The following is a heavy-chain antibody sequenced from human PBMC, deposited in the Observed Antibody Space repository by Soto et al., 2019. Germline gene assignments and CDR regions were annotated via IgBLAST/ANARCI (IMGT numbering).Heavy chain of an antibody. CDR1: GYTFTSYG. V-gene: IGHV1-18*01. D-gene: IGHD3-22*01. CDR2: ISAYNGNT. Sequence: ASVKVSCKASGYTFTSYGISWVRQAPGQGLEWMGWISAYNGNTNYAQKLQGRVTMTTDTSTSTAYMELRSLRSDDTAVYYCARDRMYYYDSSGPTDYYYGMDVWGQGTTVTVSS. CDR3: ARDRMYYYDSSGPTDYYYGMDV. J-gene: IGHJ6*02.